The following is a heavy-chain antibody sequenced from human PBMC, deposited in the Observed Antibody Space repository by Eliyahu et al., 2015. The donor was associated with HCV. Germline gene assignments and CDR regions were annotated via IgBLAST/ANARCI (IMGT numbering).Heavy chain of an antibody. D-gene: IGHD1-26*01. Sequence: QVHLVESGGGVVQPGRSLRLSCXASGFTFXDYGVHWVRQAPGKGLGWXWVXVWYDXSISYYADSVKGRFTIARDNSKNTLYLQMNSLRVEDTAIYYCARDQSGAYRYYFDYWGQGTLVAVSS. CDR1: GFTFXDYG. J-gene: IGHJ4*02. CDR3: ARDQSGAYRYYFDY. CDR2: XVWYDXSIS. V-gene: IGHV3-33*01.